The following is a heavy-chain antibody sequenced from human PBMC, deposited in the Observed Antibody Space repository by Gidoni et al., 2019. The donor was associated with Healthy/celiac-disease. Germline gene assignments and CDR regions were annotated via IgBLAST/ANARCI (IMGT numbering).Heavy chain of an antibody. V-gene: IGHV1-46*01. Sequence: QVQLVQSGAEVKKPGASVKVSCKASGYTFTSHYMHWVRQAPGQGLEWMGIINPSGGSTSYAQKFQGRVTMTRDTSTSTVYMELSSLRSEDTAVYYCARGYYDSSGYYRTPYYNWFDPWGQGTLVTVSS. CDR3: ARGYYDSSGYYRTPYYNWFDP. CDR2: INPSGGST. CDR1: GYTFTSHY. J-gene: IGHJ5*02. D-gene: IGHD3-22*01.